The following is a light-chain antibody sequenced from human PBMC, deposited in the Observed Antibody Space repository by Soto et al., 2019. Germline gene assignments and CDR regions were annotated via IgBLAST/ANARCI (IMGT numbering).Light chain of an antibody. J-gene: IGLJ1*01. Sequence: QSVLTQPASVSGSPGQSITISCTGSSSDIGAYNYVSWFQQYPGKAPKLIISEVSNRPSGVSNRFSGSKSGTAASLTISGLQAEDEADYYCSSFTSAYTFVFGSGTKV. CDR1: SSDIGAYNY. CDR2: EVS. CDR3: SSFTSAYTFV. V-gene: IGLV2-14*01.